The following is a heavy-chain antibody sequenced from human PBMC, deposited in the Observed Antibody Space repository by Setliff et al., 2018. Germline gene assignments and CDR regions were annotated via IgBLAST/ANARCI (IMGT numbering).Heavy chain of an antibody. V-gene: IGHV4-38-2*01. CDR3: ARLSSSGGFYDYYYGMDV. CDR1: GYSISSGYY. J-gene: IGHJ6*02. D-gene: IGHD6-6*01. CDR2: IYHSGST. Sequence: SETLSLTCAVSGYSISSGYYWGWIRQPPGKGLEWIGSIYHSGSTYYNPSLKSRVTISVDTSKNPFSLKLSSVTAADTAVYYCARLSSSGGFYDYYYGMDVWGQGTTVTVSS.